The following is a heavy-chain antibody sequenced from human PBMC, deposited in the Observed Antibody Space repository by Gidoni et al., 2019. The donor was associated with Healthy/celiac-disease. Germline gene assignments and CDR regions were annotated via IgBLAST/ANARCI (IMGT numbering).Heavy chain of an antibody. CDR2: ISGSGGST. CDR1: GFTFSSYA. Sequence: EVQLVESGGGLVQPGGSLRLSCAASGFTFSSYAMRGVRQAPGTGLEGGSAISGSGGSTYYADSVKGRFTISRDKSKNTLYLQMNSLRAEDTAVYYCASKLGGNWGPYYYYGMDVWGQGTTVTVSS. V-gene: IGHV3-23*04. J-gene: IGHJ6*02. D-gene: IGHD7-27*01. CDR3: ASKLGGNWGPYYYYGMDV.